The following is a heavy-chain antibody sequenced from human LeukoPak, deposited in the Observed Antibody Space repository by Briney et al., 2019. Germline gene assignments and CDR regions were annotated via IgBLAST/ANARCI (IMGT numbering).Heavy chain of an antibody. CDR1: GFTFDDYA. V-gene: IGHV3-74*01. Sequence: PGGSLRLSCAASGFTFDDYAMHWVRQAPGKGLVWVSRVTHDGSGTSYADSVKGRFTISRDNAKNTLYLEMNSLRAEDTAVYYCARDTTPFGYSYDSWGQGTLVTVSS. D-gene: IGHD5-18*01. J-gene: IGHJ4*02. CDR3: ARDTTPFGYSYDS. CDR2: VTHDGSGT.